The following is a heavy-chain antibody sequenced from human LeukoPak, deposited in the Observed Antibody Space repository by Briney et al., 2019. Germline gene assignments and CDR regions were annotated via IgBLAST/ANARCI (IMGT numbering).Heavy chain of an antibody. J-gene: IGHJ4*02. Sequence: PSETLSLTCTVSGGSISSYYWSWIRQPAGKGLEWIGRICTSGSTNYNPSLKSRVTISVDTSKNQFSLKLSSVTAADTAVYYCAREKVLLWFGELLSYFDYWGQGSLVTVSS. CDR2: ICTSGST. CDR1: GGSISSYY. V-gene: IGHV4-4*07. CDR3: AREKVLLWFGELLSYFDY. D-gene: IGHD3-10*01.